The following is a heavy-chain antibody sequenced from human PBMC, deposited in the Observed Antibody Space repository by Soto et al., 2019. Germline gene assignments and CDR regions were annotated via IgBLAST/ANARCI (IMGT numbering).Heavy chain of an antibody. CDR1: GYTFTSYD. D-gene: IGHD3-16*01. V-gene: IGHV1-8*01. J-gene: IGHJ4*02. CDR3: ARVERISGELDY. CDR2: MHPNSGNT. Sequence: QVQLVQSGAEVKKPGASVKVSCKASGYTFTSYDINWVRQATGQGLEWMGWMHPNSGNTGYAQKFQGRVTMTRNTSINTAYMELNSLRSEDTAVYYCARVERISGELDYWGQGTLVTVSS.